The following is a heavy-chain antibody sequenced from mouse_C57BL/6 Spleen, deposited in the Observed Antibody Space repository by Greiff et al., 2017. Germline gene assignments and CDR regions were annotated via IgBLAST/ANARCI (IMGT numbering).Heavy chain of an antibody. CDR1: GFSLSTFGMG. J-gene: IGHJ3*01. V-gene: IGHV8-8*01. Sequence: QVTLKVSGPGILQPSQTLSLTCSFSGFSLSTFGMGVGRIRQPSGKGLEWLAHIWWDDDKYYNPALKSRLTISKDTSKNQVLLKIANVYTADTVTYSSARIDCGSSYVWFADCGQGTLVTVSA. CDR3: ARIDCGSSYVWFAD. CDR2: IWWDDDK. D-gene: IGHD1-1*01.